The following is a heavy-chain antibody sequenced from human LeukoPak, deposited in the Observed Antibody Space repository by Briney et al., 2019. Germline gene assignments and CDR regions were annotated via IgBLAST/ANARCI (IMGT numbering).Heavy chain of an antibody. V-gene: IGHV1-69*05. D-gene: IGHD3-10*01. Sequence: SVKVSCKASGGTFSSYAISWVRQAPGQGLEWMGRIIPVFGTANYAQKFQGRVTITTDESTSTAYMELSSLRSEDTAVYYCARDGGLWFGGDYYYYMDVWGKGTTVTVSS. CDR3: ARDGGLWFGGDYYYYMDV. CDR1: GGTFSSYA. J-gene: IGHJ6*03. CDR2: IIPVFGTA.